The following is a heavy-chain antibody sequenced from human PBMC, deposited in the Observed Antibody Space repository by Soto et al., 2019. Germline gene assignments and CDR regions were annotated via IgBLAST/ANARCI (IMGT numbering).Heavy chain of an antibody. J-gene: IGHJ6*03. D-gene: IGHD3-16*01. V-gene: IGHV3-53*04. Sequence: GGSLRLSCAASGFTVSSNYMSWVRQAPGKGLEWVSVIYSGGSTYYADSVKGRFTISRHNSKNTLYLQMNSLRAEDTAVYYCACVFWGVDRGGIHSYSTDVWCKGT. CDR2: IYSGGST. CDR1: GFTVSSNY. CDR3: ACVFWGVDRGGIHSYSTDV.